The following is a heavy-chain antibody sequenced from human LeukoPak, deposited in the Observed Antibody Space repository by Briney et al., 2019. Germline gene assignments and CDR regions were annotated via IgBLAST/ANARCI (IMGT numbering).Heavy chain of an antibody. CDR3: ARGPSGYHNT. CDR2: IKQDGSEK. CDR1: GFTFDDYG. J-gene: IGHJ4*02. D-gene: IGHD5-12*01. V-gene: IGHV3-7*01. Sequence: PGGSLRLSCAASGFTFDDYGMSWVRQAPGKGLEWVANIKQDGSEKYYVDSVKGRFTISRDNAKKSLYLQMNSLRAEDTAVYYCARGPSGYHNTGGQGTLVTVSS.